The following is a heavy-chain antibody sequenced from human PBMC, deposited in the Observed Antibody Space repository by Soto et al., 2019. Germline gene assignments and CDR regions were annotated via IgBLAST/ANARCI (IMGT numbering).Heavy chain of an antibody. Sequence: SVKVSCKASGGTFSSYAISWVRQAPGQGLEWMGGIIPIFGTANYAQKFQGRVTITADESTSTAYMELSSLRSEDTAVYYCARDTRGLRFLEWLPSGDYYYGMDVWRQGTTVTVSS. D-gene: IGHD3-3*01. CDR1: GGTFSSYA. CDR3: ARDTRGLRFLEWLPSGDYYYGMDV. CDR2: IIPIFGTA. V-gene: IGHV1-69*13. J-gene: IGHJ6*02.